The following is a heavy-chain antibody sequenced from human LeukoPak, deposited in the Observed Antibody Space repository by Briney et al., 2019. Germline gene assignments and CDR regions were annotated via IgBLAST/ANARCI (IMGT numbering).Heavy chain of an antibody. Sequence: PGGSLRLSCAASGFTFSSYSMNWVRQAPGKGLEWVSYISSSSSTIYYADSVKGRFTISRDNAKNSLYLQMNSLRAEDTAVYYCARVRDGGELLSGLDYWGQGTLVTVSS. CDR3: ARVRDGGELLSGLDY. J-gene: IGHJ4*02. D-gene: IGHD1-26*01. CDR1: GFTFSSYS. CDR2: ISSSSSTI. V-gene: IGHV3-48*04.